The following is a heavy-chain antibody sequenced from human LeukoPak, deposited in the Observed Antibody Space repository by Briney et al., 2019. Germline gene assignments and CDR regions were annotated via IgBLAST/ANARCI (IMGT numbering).Heavy chain of an antibody. CDR3: AREYYYGSGSYNFGFDP. V-gene: IGHV4-39*07. CDR1: GGSISSSSYY. Sequence: PSETLSLTCTVSGGSISSSSYYWGWIRQPPGKGLEWIGSIYYSGSTYYNPSLKSRVTISVDTSKNQFSLKLSSVTAADTAVYYCAREYYYGSGSYNFGFDPWGQGTLVTVSS. CDR2: IYYSGST. D-gene: IGHD3-10*01. J-gene: IGHJ5*02.